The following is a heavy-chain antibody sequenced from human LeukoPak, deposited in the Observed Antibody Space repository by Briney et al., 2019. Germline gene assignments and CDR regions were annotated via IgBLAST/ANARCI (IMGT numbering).Heavy chain of an antibody. Sequence: GGSLRLSCAASGFTFSSYAMSWVRQAPGKGLEWDSAISGSGGSTYYADSVKGRFTISRDNSKNTLYLQMNSLRAEDTAVYYCARALWSGPVYYGMDVWGQGTTVTVSS. CDR2: ISGSGGST. V-gene: IGHV3-23*01. D-gene: IGHD3-10*01. CDR1: GFTFSSYA. J-gene: IGHJ6*02. CDR3: ARALWSGPVYYGMDV.